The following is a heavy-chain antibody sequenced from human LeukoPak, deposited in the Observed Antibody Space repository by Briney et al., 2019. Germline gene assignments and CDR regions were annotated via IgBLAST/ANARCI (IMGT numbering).Heavy chain of an antibody. D-gene: IGHD3-3*01. Sequence: ASVKVSCKASGYTFTSYGISWVRQAPGQGLEWMGWISAYNGNTNYAQKLQGRVTMTTDTSTSTAYMELRSLRSDDTAVYYCARDQEWLLSNDAFDIWGQGTMVTVSS. CDR3: ARDQEWLLSNDAFDI. V-gene: IGHV1-18*01. CDR1: GYTFTSYG. CDR2: ISAYNGNT. J-gene: IGHJ3*02.